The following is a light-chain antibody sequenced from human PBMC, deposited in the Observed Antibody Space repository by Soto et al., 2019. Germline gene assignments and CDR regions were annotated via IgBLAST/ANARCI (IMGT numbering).Light chain of an antibody. CDR2: GNS. CDR3: QSYDSSLSGGVV. V-gene: IGLV1-40*01. J-gene: IGLJ2*01. CDR1: SSNIGAGYD. Sequence: QSVLTQPPSVSGAPGQRVTISCTGSSSNIGAGYDVHWYQQLPGTAPKLLIYGNSNRPSGVPDRFSGSKSGTSASLAITGLQAEDEADYYCQSYDSSLSGGVVLGGGTKLTVL.